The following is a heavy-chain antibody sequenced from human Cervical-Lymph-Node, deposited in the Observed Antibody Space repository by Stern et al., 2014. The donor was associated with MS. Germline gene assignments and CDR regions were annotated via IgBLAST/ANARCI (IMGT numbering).Heavy chain of an antibody. D-gene: IGHD5-12*01. Sequence: DQLVESGPGLVKPSETLSLTCTVSGGSISNYYWSWIRQPPGKGLEWIGYIYYSGSTNYNPSLKSRVTISVDTSKNQFSLNLISVTAADTAVYYCAKGGGYDARFDYWGQGTLVTVSS. CDR3: AKGGGYDARFDY. J-gene: IGHJ4*02. V-gene: IGHV4-59*01. CDR1: GGSISNYY. CDR2: IYYSGST.